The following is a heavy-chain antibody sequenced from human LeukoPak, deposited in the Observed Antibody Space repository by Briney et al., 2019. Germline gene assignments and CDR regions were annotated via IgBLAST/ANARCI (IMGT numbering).Heavy chain of an antibody. V-gene: IGHV1-2*02. D-gene: IGHD5-12*01. CDR2: IKPNSGGA. CDR3: ARARMGSGYDYFDY. Sequence: ASLKVSCKASGYTFAPYYIHCVRQAARQRREWLGWIKPNSGGANYAQKCPGRVTMTREKSISTAYMDWSRLRCDETAVFYFARARMGSGYDYFDYWGQGALVTVSS. CDR1: GYTFAPYY. J-gene: IGHJ4*02.